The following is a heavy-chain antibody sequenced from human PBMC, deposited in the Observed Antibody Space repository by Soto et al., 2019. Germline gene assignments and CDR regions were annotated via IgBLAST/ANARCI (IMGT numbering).Heavy chain of an antibody. Sequence: SETLSLTCTVSGGSISSYYWSWIRQPPGKGLEWIGYIYYSGSTNYNPSLKSRVTISVDTSKNQFSLKLSSVTAADTAVYYCARVILPNYGIDVWGQGTTVTVSS. J-gene: IGHJ6*02. CDR2: IYYSGST. CDR3: ARVILPNYGIDV. CDR1: GGSISSYY. V-gene: IGHV4-59*08.